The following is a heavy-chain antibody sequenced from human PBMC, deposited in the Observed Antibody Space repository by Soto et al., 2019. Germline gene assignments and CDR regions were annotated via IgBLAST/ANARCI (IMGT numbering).Heavy chain of an antibody. J-gene: IGHJ4*02. V-gene: IGHV4-59*01. CDR2: IYHSGNT. CDR3: ARASRNYFAY. CDR1: GDSISDYY. Sequence: QVHLQESGPGLVKPSETLSLTCTVSGDSISDYYWSWIRQSPGKGLEWIGYIYHSGNTYYNPSLKSRVTISLDASKNQFSLKLSSVTAADTAVYSCARASRNYFAYWGQGSLVTVSS.